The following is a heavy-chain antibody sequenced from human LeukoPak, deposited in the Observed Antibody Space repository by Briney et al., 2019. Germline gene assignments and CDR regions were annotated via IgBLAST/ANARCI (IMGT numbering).Heavy chain of an antibody. J-gene: IGHJ3*02. CDR1: GYTFTGYY. CDR2: INPNSGGT. Sequence: GASVKVSCKASGYTFTGYYMHWVRQAPGQGLEWMGRINPNSGGTNYAQKFQGRVTMTRDTSISTAYMELSRLRSDDTAVYYCAISKAWELPNAFDIWGQGTMVTVSS. D-gene: IGHD1-26*01. V-gene: IGHV1-2*06. CDR3: AISKAWELPNAFDI.